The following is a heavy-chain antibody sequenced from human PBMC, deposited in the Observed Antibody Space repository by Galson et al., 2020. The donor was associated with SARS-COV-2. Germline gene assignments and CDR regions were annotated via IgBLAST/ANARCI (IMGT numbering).Heavy chain of an antibody. CDR3: ARGGAYDILTGYYNIDY. D-gene: IGHD3-9*01. J-gene: IGHJ4*02. V-gene: IGHV3-30-3*01. CDR2: ISDDGGTK. CDR1: GFTFSIYA. Sequence: GGSLRLPCAASGFTFSIYAMHWVRQAPGKGLEWVAVISDDGGTKYYADFVKGRFTISRDNSKNTVYLQMNSLRVDDTAVYYCARGGAYDILTGYYNIDYWGQGTLITVSS.